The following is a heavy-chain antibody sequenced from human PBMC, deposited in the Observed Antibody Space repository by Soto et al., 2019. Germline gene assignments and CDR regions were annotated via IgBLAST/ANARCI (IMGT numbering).Heavy chain of an antibody. CDR2: INHSGST. J-gene: IGHJ4*02. CDR3: ARTHYGDSTDFDY. D-gene: IGHD4-17*01. V-gene: IGHV4-34*01. Sequence: PSETLSLTCAVYGGSFSGYYWSWIRQPPGKGLEWIGEINHSGSTNYNPSLKSRVTISVDTSKNQFSLKLSSVTAADTAVYYCARTHYGDSTDFDYWGQGTLVTVSS. CDR1: GGSFSGYY.